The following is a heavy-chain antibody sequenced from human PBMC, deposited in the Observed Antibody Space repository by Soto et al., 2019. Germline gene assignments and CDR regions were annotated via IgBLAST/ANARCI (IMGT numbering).Heavy chain of an antibody. J-gene: IGHJ4*02. CDR1: GFTFSSYG. CDR2: ISYDGSNK. Sequence: QVQLVESGGGVVQPGRSLRLSCAASGFTFSSYGMHWVRQAPGKGLEWVAVISYDGSNKYYADYVKGRFTISRDNSKNTLYLQMNSLRAEDTAVYYCAKDLYLRSSWHGIDYWGQGTLVTVSS. V-gene: IGHV3-30*18. D-gene: IGHD6-13*01. CDR3: AKDLYLRSSWHGIDY.